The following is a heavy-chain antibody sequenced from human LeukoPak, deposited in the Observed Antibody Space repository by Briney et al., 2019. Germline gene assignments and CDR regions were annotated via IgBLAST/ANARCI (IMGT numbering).Heavy chain of an antibody. D-gene: IGHD3-10*01. CDR3: ARAGAGSYYYGSGSYLYYMDV. CDR2: IFPISGAA. V-gene: IGHV1-69*13. J-gene: IGHJ6*03. Sequence: SVKVSCKASGGTFSAYSITWVRQAPGQGLEWMGGIFPISGAANYAQKFQGRVTITADESTSTAYMELSSLRSEDTAVYYCARAGAGSYYYGSGSYLYYMDVWGKGTTVTISS. CDR1: GGTFSAYS.